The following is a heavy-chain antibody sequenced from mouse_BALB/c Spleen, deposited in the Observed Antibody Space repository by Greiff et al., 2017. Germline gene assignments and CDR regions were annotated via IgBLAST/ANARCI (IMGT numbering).Heavy chain of an antibody. Sequence: EVKLVESGPGLVKPSQSLSLTCTVTGYSITSDYAWNWIRQFPGNKLEWMGYISYSGSTSYNPSLKSRISITRDTSKNQFFLQLNSVTTEDTATYYCARGGTTASMDYWGQGTSVTVSS. CDR2: ISYSGST. CDR1: GYSITSDYA. V-gene: IGHV3-2*02. CDR3: ARGGTTASMDY. D-gene: IGHD1-2*01. J-gene: IGHJ4*01.